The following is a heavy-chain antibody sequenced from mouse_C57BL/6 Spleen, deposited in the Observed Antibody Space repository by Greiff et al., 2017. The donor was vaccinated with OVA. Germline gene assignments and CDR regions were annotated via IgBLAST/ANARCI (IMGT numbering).Heavy chain of an antibody. J-gene: IGHJ4*01. D-gene: IGHD3-2*01. CDR3: TRRLVGARDY. Sequence: QVQLQQSGAELVRPGASVTLSCKASGYTFTDYEMHWVKQTPVHGLEWIGAIDPETGGTAYNQKFKGKAILTADKSSSTAYMELRSLTSEASAVYYCTRRLVGARDYWGQGTSVTVSS. CDR1: GYTFTDYE. V-gene: IGHV1-15*01. CDR2: IDPETGGT.